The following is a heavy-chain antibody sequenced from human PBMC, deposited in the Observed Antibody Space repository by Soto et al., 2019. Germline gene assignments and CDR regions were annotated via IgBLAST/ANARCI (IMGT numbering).Heavy chain of an antibody. CDR2: IKSKTDGGTT. D-gene: IGHD2-15*01. V-gene: IGHV3-15*01. J-gene: IGHJ3*02. Sequence: PGGSLRLSCAASGFTFSNAWMSWVRQAPGKGLEWVGRIKSKTDGGTTDYAAPVKGRFTISRDDSKNTLYLQMNSLKTEDTAVYYCTTASYIVVVVAADDAIDSWGQAIMVTVSS. CDR3: TTASYIVVVVAADDAIDS. CDR1: GFTFSNAW.